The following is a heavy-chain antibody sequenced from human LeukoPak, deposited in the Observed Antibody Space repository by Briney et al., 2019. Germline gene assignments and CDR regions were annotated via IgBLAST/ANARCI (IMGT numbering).Heavy chain of an antibody. Sequence: GGSLRLSCAASGFTFDDYAMHWVRQAPGKGLEWVSLISWDGGSTYYADSVKGRFTISRDNSKNSLYLQMNSLRAEDTALYYCAKDYKPYYFLRLGELSSLTFDYWGQGTLVTVSS. CDR1: GFTFDDYA. V-gene: IGHV3-43D*03. CDR3: AKDYKPYYFLRLGELSSLTFDY. J-gene: IGHJ4*02. CDR2: ISWDGGST. D-gene: IGHD3-16*02.